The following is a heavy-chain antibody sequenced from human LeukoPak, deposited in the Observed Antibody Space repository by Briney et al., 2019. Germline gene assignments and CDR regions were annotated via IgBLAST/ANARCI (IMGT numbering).Heavy chain of an antibody. V-gene: IGHV3-23*01. CDR1: GFTFSSYA. Sequence: GGSLRLSCAASGFTFSSYAMSWVRQAPGKGLEWVSGISGSGGSTYYADSVKGRFTISRDNSKNTLYLQMNSLRAGDTAVYYCAKCSGGTCYSSLDYWAREPWSPSPQ. CDR2: ISGSGGST. J-gene: IGHJ4*02. D-gene: IGHD2-15*01. CDR3: AKCSGGTCYSSLDY.